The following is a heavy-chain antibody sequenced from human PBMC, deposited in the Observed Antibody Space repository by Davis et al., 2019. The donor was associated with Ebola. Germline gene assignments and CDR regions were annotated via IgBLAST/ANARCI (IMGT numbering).Heavy chain of an antibody. Sequence: GGSLRLSCAASDFTFSSYWMSWVRQAPGKGLEWVANMKQDGTEKYYVDSVKGRFTISRDNAKNSLYLQMNSLRAEDTAVYYCAKELDGSTIFGAPLDYWGQGTLVTVSS. J-gene: IGHJ4*02. D-gene: IGHD3-3*01. CDR3: AKELDGSTIFGAPLDY. CDR1: DFTFSSYW. CDR2: MKQDGTEK. V-gene: IGHV3-7*01.